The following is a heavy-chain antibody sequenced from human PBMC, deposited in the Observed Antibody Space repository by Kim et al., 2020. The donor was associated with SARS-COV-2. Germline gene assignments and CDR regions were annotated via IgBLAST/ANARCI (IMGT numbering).Heavy chain of an antibody. D-gene: IGHD3-9*01. V-gene: IGHV1-46*01. J-gene: IGHJ4*02. CDR1: GYTFTSYY. CDR2: INPSGGST. Sequence: ASVKVSCKASGYTFTSYYMHWVRQAPGQGLEWMGIINPSGGSTSYAQKFQGRVTMTRDTSTSTVYMELSSLRSEDTAVYYCARPHAPNYDILTPSYYFDYWGQGTLVTVSS. CDR3: ARPHAPNYDILTPSYYFDY.